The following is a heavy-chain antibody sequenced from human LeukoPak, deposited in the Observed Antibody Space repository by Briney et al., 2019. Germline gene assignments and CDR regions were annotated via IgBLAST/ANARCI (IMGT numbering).Heavy chain of an antibody. CDR2: IYYSGST. Sequence: PSETLSLTCAVSGGSISTYYWIWIRQPPGKGLEWIGYIYYSGSTNYNPSLKSRVTISVDTSKNQFSLKLSSVTAADTAVYYCARDHSLTHDASYYFDYWGQGTLVTVSS. V-gene: IGHV4-59*01. D-gene: IGHD4/OR15-4a*01. J-gene: IGHJ4*02. CDR1: GGSISTYY. CDR3: ARDHSLTHDASYYFDY.